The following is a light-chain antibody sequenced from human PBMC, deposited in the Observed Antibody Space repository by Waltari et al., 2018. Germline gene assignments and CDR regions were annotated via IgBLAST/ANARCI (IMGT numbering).Light chain of an antibody. CDR3: SSYTSSSTYV. J-gene: IGLJ1*01. CDR2: DVS. Sequence: QSALTPPASVSGSPGQSITISCTGTSSDVGGYNYVSWYQQHPGKAPKRMIYDVSNRPSWVSNRFACSKAGNTASLTISGLQAEDEADYYCSSYTSSSTYVFGTGTKVTVL. CDR1: SSDVGGYNY. V-gene: IGLV2-14*01.